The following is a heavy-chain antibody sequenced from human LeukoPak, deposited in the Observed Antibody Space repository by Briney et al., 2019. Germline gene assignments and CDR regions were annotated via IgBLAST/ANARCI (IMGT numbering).Heavy chain of an antibody. CDR2: INHSGST. D-gene: IGHD6-13*01. Sequence: PSETLSLTCAVYGGSFSGYYWSWIRQPPGKGLEWIGEINHSGSTNYNPSFKSRVTISVDTSKNQFSLKLTSVTAADTAVYYCARVEKKSSSWYGQGLNWFAPWGQGTLVTVSS. V-gene: IGHV4-34*01. CDR1: GGSFSGYY. CDR3: ARVEKKSSSWYGQGLNWFAP. J-gene: IGHJ5*02.